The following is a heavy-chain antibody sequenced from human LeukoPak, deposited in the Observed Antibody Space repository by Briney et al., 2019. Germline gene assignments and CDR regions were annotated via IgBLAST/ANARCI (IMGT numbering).Heavy chain of an antibody. J-gene: IGHJ4*02. D-gene: IGHD3-22*01. CDR2: INTDGST. Sequence: PGGSLRLSCAASGFTFSSYWMHWVRQAPGKGLVWVSRINTDGSTTYADSVKGRFTISRDNSKNTLYLQMNSLRAEDTALYYCAKVYAPYYYDSSGYYGFDYWGQGTLVTVSS. CDR3: AKVYAPYYYDSSGYYGFDY. V-gene: IGHV3-74*01. CDR1: GFTFSSYW.